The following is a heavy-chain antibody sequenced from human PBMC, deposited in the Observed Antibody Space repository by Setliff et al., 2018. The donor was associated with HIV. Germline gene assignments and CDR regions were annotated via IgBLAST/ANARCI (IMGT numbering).Heavy chain of an antibody. Sequence: GGSLRLSCAASGFTFSTYWMNWVRQAPGKGLEWVANIMQDGSEKFYVDSVMGRFTISRDNAENSLYLQMNSLRVADTAVYYCARAAAYYMDDWGTGTTVTVSS. CDR2: IMQDGSEK. J-gene: IGHJ6*03. V-gene: IGHV3-7*03. CDR1: GFTFSTYW. CDR3: ARAAAYYMDD.